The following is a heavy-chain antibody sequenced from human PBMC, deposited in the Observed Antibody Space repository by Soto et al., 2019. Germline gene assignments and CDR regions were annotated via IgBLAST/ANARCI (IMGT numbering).Heavy chain of an antibody. Sequence: ASVKVSCKASGYTFTSYAMHWVRQAPGQRLEWMGWINAGNGNTKYSQKFQGRVTITRDTSASTAYMELSSLRSEDTAVYYCARLEVATIKGAAGYYFDYWGQGTLVTVSS. CDR1: GYTFTSYA. CDR3: ARLEVATIKGAAGYYFDY. CDR2: INAGNGNT. D-gene: IGHD5-12*01. V-gene: IGHV1-3*01. J-gene: IGHJ4*02.